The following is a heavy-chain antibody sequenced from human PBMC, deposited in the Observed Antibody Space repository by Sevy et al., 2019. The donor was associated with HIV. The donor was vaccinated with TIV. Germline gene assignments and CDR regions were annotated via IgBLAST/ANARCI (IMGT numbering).Heavy chain of an antibody. D-gene: IGHD3-3*01. CDR1: GFTFSGSA. Sequence: GGSLRLSCAASGFTFSGSAMHWVRQASGKGLEWVGRIRSKANSYATVYAASVKGRFTISRDDSKNTAYLQMNSLKTEDTAVYYCTRRLSGFGMGNWFDPRGQGTLVTVSS. J-gene: IGHJ5*02. CDR2: IRSKANSYAT. CDR3: TRRLSGFGMGNWFDP. V-gene: IGHV3-73*01.